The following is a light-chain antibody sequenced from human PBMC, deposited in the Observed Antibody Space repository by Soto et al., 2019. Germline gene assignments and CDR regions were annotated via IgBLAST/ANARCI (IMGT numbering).Light chain of an antibody. Sequence: QTVVTQEPSFSVSPGGTVTLTCGLSSGSVSTIYYPSWYQQTPGQAPRTLIYRTNTRSSGVPDRFSGSILGNKAALTITGAQADDESDYYCVLYMGSDIGVVFGGGTKVTVL. V-gene: IGLV8-61*01. CDR2: RTN. J-gene: IGLJ2*01. CDR3: VLYMGSDIGVV. CDR1: SGSVSTIYY.